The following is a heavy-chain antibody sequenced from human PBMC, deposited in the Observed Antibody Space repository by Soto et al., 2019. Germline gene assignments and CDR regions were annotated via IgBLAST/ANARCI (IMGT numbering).Heavy chain of an antibody. J-gene: IGHJ4*02. CDR2: ISAYNGNT. D-gene: IGHD2-2*01. V-gene: IGHV1-18*01. CDR3: ARNARPPGY. CDR1: GYTFTSYS. Sequence: QVQLVQSGAEVKKPGASVKVSCKASGYTFTSYSISWVRQAPGQGLEWMGWISAYNGNTNYAQKLQGRVTMTTDTSTSTADIGLRSLGADEPSVYYCARNARPPGYWGQGTLVTVSS.